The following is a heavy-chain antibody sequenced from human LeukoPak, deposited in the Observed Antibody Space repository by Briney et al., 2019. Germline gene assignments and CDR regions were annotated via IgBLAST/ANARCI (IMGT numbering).Heavy chain of an antibody. CDR1: GFTFSSYW. Sequence: GGSLRLSCAASGFTFSSYWMHWVRQAPGKGLVWVSRINSDGSSTNYADSVKGRFTISRDNAKNTLYLQMNSLRAEDTAVYYCAREGGYSGYESDYWGQGALVTVSS. CDR3: AREGGYSGYESDY. CDR2: INSDGSST. V-gene: IGHV3-74*01. D-gene: IGHD5-12*01. J-gene: IGHJ4*02.